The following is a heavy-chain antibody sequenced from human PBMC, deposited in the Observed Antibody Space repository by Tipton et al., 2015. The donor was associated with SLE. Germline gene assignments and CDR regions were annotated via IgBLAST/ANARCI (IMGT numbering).Heavy chain of an antibody. CDR3: ARRRTATWEGWFDP. J-gene: IGHJ5*02. CDR2: VSHTGTT. Sequence: LRLSCTVSDGSINSHYWSWIRQPPGKGLEWIGYVSHTGTTNYKPSLKSRVAISVDTSKNQFSLKLNSVTAADTAVYYCARRRTATWEGWFDPWGQGALAIVSS. V-gene: IGHV4-59*11. CDR1: DGSINSHY. D-gene: IGHD2-21*02.